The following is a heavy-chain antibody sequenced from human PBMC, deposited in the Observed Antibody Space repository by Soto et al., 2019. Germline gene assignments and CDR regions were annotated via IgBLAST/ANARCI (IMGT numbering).Heavy chain of an antibody. V-gene: IGHV3-74*01. Sequence: EVQLVESGGGLVQPGGSLRLSCAAAGFTFNNFWMYWVRQTPEKGLVWVSGINSDGTTTIYADSVKGRFTISRDNAKNTLYLQINSLTVEDTAIYYCVRDMRWGQGTLVTVSS. CDR3: VRDMR. J-gene: IGHJ4*02. CDR1: GFTFNNFW. CDR2: INSDGTTT.